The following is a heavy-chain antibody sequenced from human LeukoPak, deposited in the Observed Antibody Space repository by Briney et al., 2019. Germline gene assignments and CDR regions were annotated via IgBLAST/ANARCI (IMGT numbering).Heavy chain of an antibody. D-gene: IGHD4-17*01. CDR3: ARGEYGDYGWYGY. J-gene: IGHJ4*02. CDR2: IYHSGST. Sequence: SETLSLTCTVSGYSISSGYHWGWIRQPPGKGLEWIGSIYHSGSTYYNPSLKSRVTISVDTSKNQFSLKLSSVTAADTAVYYCARGEYGDYGWYGYWGQGTLVTVSS. V-gene: IGHV4-38-2*02. CDR1: GYSISSGYH.